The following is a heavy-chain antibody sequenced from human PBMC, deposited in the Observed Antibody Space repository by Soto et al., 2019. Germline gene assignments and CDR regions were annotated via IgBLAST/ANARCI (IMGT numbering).Heavy chain of an antibody. D-gene: IGHD6-13*01. CDR1: GFTFSSYA. Sequence: SLRLSCAASGFTFSSYAMHWVRQAPGKGLEWVAVISYDGSNKYYADSVKGRFTISRDNSKNTLYLQMNSLRAEDTAVYYCARDPYSSSWYSAFDIWGQGTMVTVSS. CDR3: ARDPYSSSWYSAFDI. J-gene: IGHJ3*02. V-gene: IGHV3-30-3*01. CDR2: ISYDGSNK.